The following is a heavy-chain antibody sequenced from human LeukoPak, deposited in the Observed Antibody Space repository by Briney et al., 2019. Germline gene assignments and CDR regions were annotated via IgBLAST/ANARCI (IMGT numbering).Heavy chain of an antibody. CDR1: GFTFSNYW. D-gene: IGHD3-22*01. CDR2: VKQDESEK. V-gene: IGHV3-7*01. Sequence: GGSLRLSCAGSGFTFSNYWMTWVRQAPGKGLEWVVNVKQDESEKHYVDSVKGRFTISRDNAKSSLYLRMDSLRVEDTAVYYCARDRDYHDDRTDYYYDAFDIWGQGTTVTVSS. J-gene: IGHJ3*02. CDR3: ARDRDYHDDRTDYYYDAFDI.